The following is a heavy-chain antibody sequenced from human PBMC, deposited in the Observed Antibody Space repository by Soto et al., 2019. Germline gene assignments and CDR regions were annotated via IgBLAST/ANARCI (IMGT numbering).Heavy chain of an antibody. CDR3: ARDVGGVAGPPSWFDP. CDR1: GGSISSGG. D-gene: IGHD6-19*01. CDR2: ISYDGSNK. J-gene: IGHJ5*02. V-gene: IGHV3-30-3*01. Sequence: QVQLQESGPGLVKPSQTLSLTCTVSGGSISSGGYYWSWIRQHPGKGLEWVAVISYDGSNKYYADSVKGRFTISRDNSKNTLYLQMNSLRAEDTAVYYCARDVGGVAGPPSWFDPWGQGTLVTVSS.